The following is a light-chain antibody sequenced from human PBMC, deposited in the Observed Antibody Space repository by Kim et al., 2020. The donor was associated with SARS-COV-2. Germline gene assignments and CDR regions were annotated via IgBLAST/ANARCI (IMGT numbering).Light chain of an antibody. CDR1: SLRSYY. J-gene: IGLJ2*01. CDR2: GEN. CDR3: NSRDSSGNHVV. V-gene: IGLV3-19*01. Sequence: SSELTQDPAVSVALGQTVRITCQGDSLRSYYASWYQQKPGQAPVLVIYGENNRPSGIPDRFSGSSSGNTASLTITGTQAEDEAVYYCNSRDSSGNHVVFGGGTQLTVL.